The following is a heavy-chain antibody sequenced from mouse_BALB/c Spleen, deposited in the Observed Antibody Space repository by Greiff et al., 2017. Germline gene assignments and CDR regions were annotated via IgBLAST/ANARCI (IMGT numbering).Heavy chain of an antibody. Sequence: EVKLQESGAEFVRPGALVKLSCKASGFNIKDYYMHWVKQRPEQGLEWIGWIDPENGNAIYGPKFQGKASITADTSSNTAYLQLSSLTSEDTAVYYCARRDYGSSYVFDYWGQGTTLTVSS. V-gene: IGHV14-1*02. D-gene: IGHD1-1*01. CDR1: GFNIKDYY. CDR3: ARRDYGSSYVFDY. J-gene: IGHJ2*01. CDR2: IDPENGNA.